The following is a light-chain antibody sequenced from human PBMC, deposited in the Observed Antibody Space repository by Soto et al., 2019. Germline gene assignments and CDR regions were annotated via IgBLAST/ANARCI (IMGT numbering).Light chain of an antibody. CDR2: GNS. CDR3: QSYDSSLSGPYV. CDR1: SSNIGAGYD. V-gene: IGLV1-40*01. Sequence: QSVLTQPPSVSGAPGQRVTISCTGSSSNIGAGYDVHWYQQLPGTAPKLLTYGNSHRPAGVPDRFSGSKSGTSASLAITGLQAEDEADYYCQSYDSSLSGPYVFGTGTKVTVL. J-gene: IGLJ1*01.